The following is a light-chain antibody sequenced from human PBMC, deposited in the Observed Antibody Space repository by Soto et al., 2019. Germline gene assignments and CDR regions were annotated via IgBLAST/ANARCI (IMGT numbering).Light chain of an antibody. CDR1: HRVSGNS. J-gene: IGKJ4*01. CDR2: DAS. CDR3: QQRSKWVT. Sequence: DIVLTQSPGTLSLSPGERATLSCRASHRVSGNSLAWYQQKPGQAPRLLIYDASNRATGIPPRFSGSGSGTDFTLAISSLEHEDFAVYYCQQRSKWVTFGRGSKVAIK. V-gene: IGKV3D-20*02.